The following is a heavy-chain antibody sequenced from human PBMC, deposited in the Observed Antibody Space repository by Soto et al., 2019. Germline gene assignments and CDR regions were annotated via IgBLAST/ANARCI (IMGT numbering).Heavy chain of an antibody. CDR1: GFTFSSYS. CDR2: ISSSSSTI. Sequence: EVQLVESGGGLVQPGGSLRLSCAASGFTFSSYSMNWVRQAPGKGLEWVSYISSSSSTIYYADSVKGRFTISRDNAKNSQYLQMNSLRDEDTAAYYCASIRKYHYDSSGYYADYWGQGTLVTVSS. J-gene: IGHJ4*02. V-gene: IGHV3-48*02. CDR3: ASIRKYHYDSSGYYADY. D-gene: IGHD3-22*01.